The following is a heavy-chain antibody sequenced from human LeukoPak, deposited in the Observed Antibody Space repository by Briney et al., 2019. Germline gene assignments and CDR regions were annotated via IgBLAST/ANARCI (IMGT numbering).Heavy chain of an antibody. D-gene: IGHD3-3*01. J-gene: IGHJ4*02. CDR1: GFTFSSYA. CDR3: AKDDYDFWSGYLY. Sequence: GGSLRLSCAASGFTFSSYAMSWVRQAPGKGLEWVSAISGSGGSTYYADSVEGRFTISRDNSKNTLYLQMNSLRAEDTAVYYCAKDDYDFWSGYLYWGQGTLVTVSS. CDR2: ISGSGGST. V-gene: IGHV3-23*01.